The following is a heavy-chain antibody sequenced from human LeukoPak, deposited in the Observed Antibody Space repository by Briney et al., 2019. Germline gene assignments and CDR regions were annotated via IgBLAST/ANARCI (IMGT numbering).Heavy chain of an antibody. CDR3: ARHQEGTVRGVLYYLDV. D-gene: IGHD3-10*01. CDR1: GASISNSDRY. J-gene: IGHJ6*03. CDR2: IYYSGIT. Sequence: SETLSLACTVSGASISNSDRYWGWIRQPPGKGLEWIGSIYYSGITYHNPSLKSRVTISVDTSNNQFSLKMSSVTAADTAVYFCARHQEGTVRGVLYYLDVWGKGTTVIISS. V-gene: IGHV4-39*01.